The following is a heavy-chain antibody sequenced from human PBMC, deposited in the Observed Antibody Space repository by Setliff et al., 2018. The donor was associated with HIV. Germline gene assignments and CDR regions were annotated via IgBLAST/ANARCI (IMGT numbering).Heavy chain of an antibody. Sequence: GGSLRLSCAAFGFTFSSYGMSWVRQAQGKGLEWVSTISGRDGRTYYADSVKGRFTISRDSSKNTLYLQMNSLRAEDTAVYYCAKRRVCNTSCYIVDYMDVWGKGTTVTVSS. D-gene: IGHD2-21*01. V-gene: IGHV3-23*01. CDR2: ISGRDGRT. J-gene: IGHJ6*03. CDR3: AKRRVCNTSCYIVDYMDV. CDR1: GFTFSSYG.